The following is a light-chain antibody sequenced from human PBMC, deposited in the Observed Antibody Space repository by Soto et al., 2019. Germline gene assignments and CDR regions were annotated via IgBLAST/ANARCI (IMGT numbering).Light chain of an antibody. CDR3: QQYNKWPQT. V-gene: IGKV3-15*01. CDR2: GAS. J-gene: IGKJ1*01. Sequence: IGLKQSLGTLSLSPSERAALSLSASQSIRSHYLAWCQQKPGQGPRVLIYGASTRASGIPVRFSGSGSGTEFTLTISSLQSEDIAGYYCQQYNKWPQTFGQGTKVDI. CDR1: QSIRSHY.